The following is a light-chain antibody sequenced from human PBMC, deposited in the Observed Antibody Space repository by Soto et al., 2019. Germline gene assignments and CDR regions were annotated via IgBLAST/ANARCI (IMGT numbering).Light chain of an antibody. Sequence: DVVMTQSPLSLPVTLGEPASISCRSSQSLLFIDGNSYLSWFQQRPGQSPRRLIYRASNRDSGVPDRFSGSGSGTDFTLKISRVEAEDVGVYFCMQGTHWPPVTFGPGTKLEI. CDR2: RAS. CDR1: QSLLFIDGNSY. V-gene: IGKV2-30*01. CDR3: MQGTHWPPVT. J-gene: IGKJ2*01.